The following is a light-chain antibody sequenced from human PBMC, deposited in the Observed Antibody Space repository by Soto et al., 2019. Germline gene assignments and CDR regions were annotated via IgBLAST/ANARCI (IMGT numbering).Light chain of an antibody. CDR3: QQYYSTPHT. J-gene: IGKJ2*01. V-gene: IGKV4-1*01. CDR2: WAS. Sequence: DIVMTQSPDSVAVSLGERATINCKSSQSVLYSSNNKNYLAWYQQKPGQPPKLLIYWASTRESGVPDRFSGSGSGTDFTLTISSLQAEDVAVYYCQQYYSTPHTFGKGTKLEIK. CDR1: QSVLYSSNNKNY.